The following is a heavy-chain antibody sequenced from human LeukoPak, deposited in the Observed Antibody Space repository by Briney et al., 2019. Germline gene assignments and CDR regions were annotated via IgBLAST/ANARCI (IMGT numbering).Heavy chain of an antibody. V-gene: IGHV3-23*01. CDR2: INNSGGST. D-gene: IGHD3-10*01. CDR3: ARGAGSSPFDY. CDR1: GFTFSSYA. Sequence: GGSLRLSCAASGFTFSSYAMSWVRQAPGKGLEWVSSINNSGGSTYYADSVKGRFTMSRDNSKNTLYLQMDSLRAEDTAIYYCARGAGSSPFDYWGQGTLVTVSS. J-gene: IGHJ4*02.